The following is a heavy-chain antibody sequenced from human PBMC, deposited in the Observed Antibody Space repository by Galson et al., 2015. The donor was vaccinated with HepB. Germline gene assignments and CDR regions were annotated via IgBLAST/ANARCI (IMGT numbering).Heavy chain of an antibody. D-gene: IGHD2-8*01. V-gene: IGHV3-11*01. CDR3: ARHVEYCSNGTCYFGMDV. Sequence: SLRLSCAASGFTFRDFYMSWVRQAPGKGLEYISYISSGGTMTFYADSVKGRFTVSRDNAKKSVHLQVNRLTGDDTAVYYCARHVEYCSNGTCYFGMDVWGQGTTVTVSS. J-gene: IGHJ6*02. CDR1: GFTFRDFY. CDR2: ISSGGTMT.